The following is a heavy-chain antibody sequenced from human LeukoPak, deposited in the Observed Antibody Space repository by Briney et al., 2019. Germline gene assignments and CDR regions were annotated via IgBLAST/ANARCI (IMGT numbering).Heavy chain of an antibody. CDR2: IIPILGIA. CDR3: ARDRGHVLGIAAAGVFDY. V-gene: IGHV1-69*04. D-gene: IGHD6-13*01. Sequence: GASVKVSCKASGGTFSSYAISWVRQAPGQGLEWMGRIIPILGIANYAQKFQGRVTITADKSTSTAYMELSGLRSEDTAVYYCARDRGHVLGIAAAGVFDYWAREPWSPSPQ. J-gene: IGHJ4*02. CDR1: GGTFSSYA.